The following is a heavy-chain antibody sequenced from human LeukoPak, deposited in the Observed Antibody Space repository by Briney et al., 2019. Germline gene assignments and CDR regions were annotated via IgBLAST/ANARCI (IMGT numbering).Heavy chain of an antibody. J-gene: IGHJ2*01. D-gene: IGHD6-19*01. CDR2: IYYSGST. V-gene: IGHV4-59*12. CDR3: ARADTVAGTHWYFDL. CDR1: GGSISSYY. Sequence: PSETLSLTCTVSGGSISSYYWSWIRQPPGKGLEWIGYIYYSGSTNYNPSLKSRVTISVDTSKNQFSLKLSSVTAADTAVYYCARADTVAGTHWYFDLWGRGTLVTVSS.